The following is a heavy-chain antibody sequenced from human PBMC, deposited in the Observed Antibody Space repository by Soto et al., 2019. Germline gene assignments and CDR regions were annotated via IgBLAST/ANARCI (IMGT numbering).Heavy chain of an antibody. D-gene: IGHD3-3*01. CDR3: GRGWGRIFGL. Sequence: QVQLQQWGAGLLKPSETLSLTCAVYGGSFSGYYWNWIRQPPGKGLEWIGEINHSGSTNYNPSLKSRVTLSGNTSKNQVSPKVRSLTAGDPAGYYCGRGWGRIFGLRGPGTPVTLS. V-gene: IGHV4-34*01. J-gene: IGHJ4*01. CDR1: GGSFSGYY. CDR2: INHSGST.